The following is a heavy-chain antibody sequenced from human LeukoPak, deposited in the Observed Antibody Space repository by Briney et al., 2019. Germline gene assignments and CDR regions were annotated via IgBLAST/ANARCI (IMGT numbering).Heavy chain of an antibody. Sequence: GASVKVSCKASGGTFSSYAISWVRQAPGQGLEWMGGIIPIFGTANYAQKFQGRVTITADKSTSTAYMELSSLRSEDTAVYYCARDHVIAVAGSAYYYYYMDVWGKGTTVTVSS. D-gene: IGHD6-19*01. J-gene: IGHJ6*03. CDR2: IIPIFGTA. V-gene: IGHV1-69*06. CDR1: GGTFSSYA. CDR3: ARDHVIAVAGSAYYYYYMDV.